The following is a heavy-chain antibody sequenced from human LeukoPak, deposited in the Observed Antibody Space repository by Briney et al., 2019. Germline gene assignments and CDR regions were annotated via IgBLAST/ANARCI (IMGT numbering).Heavy chain of an antibody. Sequence: SETLSLTCTVSGGSISSYYWSWIRQPPGKGLEWIGRINTSGSTNYNPSLKSRVAMSVDTSKNQFSLKLSSVTAADTAVYYCARDRYHYDSSGYRYFDLWGRGTLVTVSS. CDR3: ARDRYHYDSSGYRYFDL. J-gene: IGHJ2*01. CDR2: INTSGST. D-gene: IGHD3-22*01. CDR1: GGSISSYY. V-gene: IGHV4-4*07.